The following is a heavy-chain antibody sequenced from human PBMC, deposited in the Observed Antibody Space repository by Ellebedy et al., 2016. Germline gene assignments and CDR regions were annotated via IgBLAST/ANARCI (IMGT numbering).Heavy chain of an antibody. J-gene: IGHJ3*02. CDR2: VSYDVLTK. D-gene: IGHD2-8*01. CDR3: AREEYAYGLGTFDI. V-gene: IGHV3-30-3*01. Sequence: GGSLRLSXEVSGFSFRSYAMNWIRQAPGKGLEWVAVVSYDVLTKHYAESMKGRFTISRDNSQNTLYLQMDSLRPEDTAVYYCAREEYAYGLGTFDIWGQGTMVTASS. CDR1: GFSFRSYA.